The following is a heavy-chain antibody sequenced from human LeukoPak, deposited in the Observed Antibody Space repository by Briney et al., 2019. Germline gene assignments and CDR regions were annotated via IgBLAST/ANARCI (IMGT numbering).Heavy chain of an antibody. CDR1: GYXFTGYY. CDR2: INPNSGGT. J-gene: IGHJ5*02. D-gene: IGHD1-14*01. Sequence: EASVKVSCKASGYXFTGYYINWMRQAPGQGLEWMGWINPNSGGTNYAQKFQGRVTMTRDTSITTAYMELSSLRSDDTAVYYCARGTFDPWGQGTLVTVSS. V-gene: IGHV1-2*02. CDR3: ARGTFDP.